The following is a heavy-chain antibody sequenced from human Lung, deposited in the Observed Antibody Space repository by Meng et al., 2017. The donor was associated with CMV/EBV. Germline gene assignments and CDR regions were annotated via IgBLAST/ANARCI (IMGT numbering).Heavy chain of an antibody. CDR2: IYHSGST. Sequence: CAVSGGSISSSNWWSWVRQPPGKGLEWIGEIYHSGSTNYNPSLKSRVTISVDKSKNQFSLKLSSVAAADTAVYYCARDSGYQQGLDYWGQGTLVTVSS. V-gene: IGHV4-4*02. D-gene: IGHD6-13*01. J-gene: IGHJ4*02. CDR1: GGSISSSNW. CDR3: ARDSGYQQGLDY.